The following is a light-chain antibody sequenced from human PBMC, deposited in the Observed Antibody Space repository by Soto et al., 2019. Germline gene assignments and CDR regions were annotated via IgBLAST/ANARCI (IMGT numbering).Light chain of an antibody. Sequence: EIVLTQSPATLSLSPGDTASLSCRSSQSVGRNLAWYQQKPGQAPRLLLYGTSTRATGIPARFSGSGSGTEFTLTISSLQSEDFALYYCQHYDNWPPWTFGQGTKGGYQ. CDR2: GTS. CDR1: QSVGRN. J-gene: IGKJ1*01. CDR3: QHYDNWPPWT. V-gene: IGKV3-15*01.